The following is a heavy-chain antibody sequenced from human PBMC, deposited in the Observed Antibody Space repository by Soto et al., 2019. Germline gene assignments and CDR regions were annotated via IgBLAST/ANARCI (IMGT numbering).Heavy chain of an antibody. J-gene: IGHJ5*02. CDR1: GYTFTGYY. CDR3: ARILVPSTIGWFDP. Sequence: ASVKISCKASGYTFTGYYIHWVRQAPGLGLEWMGWINPNSGVTNYAQNFQGRVTMTRDASIRTAYMELNRLRSDDTAVYYCARILVPSTIGWFDPWGQGTLVTVSS. V-gene: IGHV1-2*02. D-gene: IGHD2-2*02. CDR2: INPNSGVT.